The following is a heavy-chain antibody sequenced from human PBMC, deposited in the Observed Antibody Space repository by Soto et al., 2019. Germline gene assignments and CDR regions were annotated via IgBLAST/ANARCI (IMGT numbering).Heavy chain of an antibody. J-gene: IGHJ6*03. CDR2: ISSSGSTI. D-gene: IGHD6-6*01. CDR3: AREVPSIAAFDYYYYYYMDV. Sequence: GGSLRLSCAASGFTFSDYYMSWIRQAPGKGLEWVSYISSSGSTIYYADSVKGRFTISRDNAKNSLYLQMNSLRAEDTAVYYCAREVPSIAAFDYYYYYYMDVWGKGTTVTVSS. V-gene: IGHV3-11*01. CDR1: GFTFSDYY.